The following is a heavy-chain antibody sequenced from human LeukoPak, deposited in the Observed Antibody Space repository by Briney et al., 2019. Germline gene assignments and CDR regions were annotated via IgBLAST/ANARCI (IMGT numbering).Heavy chain of an antibody. CDR1: GDSISSYY. CDR2: IFYSGST. CDR3: ARSASSHPSREYFQH. D-gene: IGHD2-2*01. Sequence: PSETLSLTCTVSGDSISSYYWSWIRQPPGKELEWIGYIFYSGSTNYNPSLKSRVTISVDTSKNQFSLRLSSVTSADTAVYYCARSASSHPSREYFQHWGQGTLVTVSS. V-gene: IGHV4-59*01. J-gene: IGHJ1*01.